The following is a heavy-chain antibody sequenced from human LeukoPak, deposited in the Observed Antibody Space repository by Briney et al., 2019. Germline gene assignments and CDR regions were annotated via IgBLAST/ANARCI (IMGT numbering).Heavy chain of an antibody. CDR3: ARDTRITMVRGLLDY. CDR2: INPSGGST. J-gene: IGHJ4*02. D-gene: IGHD3-10*01. Sequence: GASVKVSCKASGYTFTSYYMHWVRQAPGQGLEWMGIINPSGGSTSYAQKFQGRATMTRDTSTSTVYMELSSLRSEDTAVYYCARDTRITMVRGLLDYWGQGTLVTVSS. V-gene: IGHV1-46*01. CDR1: GYTFTSYY.